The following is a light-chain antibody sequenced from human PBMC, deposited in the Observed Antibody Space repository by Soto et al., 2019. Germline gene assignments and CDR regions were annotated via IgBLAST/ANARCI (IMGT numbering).Light chain of an antibody. Sequence: EIVMTQSPATLSVSPGERATLSCRASQSISSDLAWFQQKPGQAPRLLIYDASTRATGVPARFSGSESGTEFTITISSLQSEDFAVYYCQQYNDWPPLITFGQGTRLDIK. J-gene: IGKJ5*01. CDR3: QQYNDWPPLIT. CDR2: DAS. CDR1: QSISSD. V-gene: IGKV3-15*01.